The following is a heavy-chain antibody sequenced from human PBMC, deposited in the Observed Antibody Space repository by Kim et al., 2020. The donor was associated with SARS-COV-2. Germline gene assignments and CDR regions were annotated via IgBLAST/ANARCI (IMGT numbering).Heavy chain of an antibody. CDR1: GFTLSNNV. V-gene: IGHV3-23*01. Sequence: GGSLRLSCAASGFTLSNNVMSWVRQAPGRGLEWVSTIRSRASAETTYYADSVNGRFTISRDISKNTLYLELNSLRADDTALYYCAKDRGGSDWPGFDSWG. D-gene: IGHD2-21*02. J-gene: IGHJ4*01. CDR2: IRSRASAETT. CDR3: AKDRGGSDWPGFDS.